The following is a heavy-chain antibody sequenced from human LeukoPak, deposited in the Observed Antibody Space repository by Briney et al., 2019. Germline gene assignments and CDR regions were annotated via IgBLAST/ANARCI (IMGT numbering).Heavy chain of an antibody. D-gene: IGHD2-15*01. V-gene: IGHV4-34*01. Sequence: SETLSLTCAVYGGSFSGYYWSWIRQPPGKGLEWIGEINHSGSTNYNPSLKSRVTISVDTSKNQFSLKLSSVTAADTAVYYCARGGAVVAVAARAYNWFDPWGQGTLVTVSS. CDR1: GGSFSGYY. J-gene: IGHJ5*02. CDR2: INHSGST. CDR3: ARGGAVVAVAARAYNWFDP.